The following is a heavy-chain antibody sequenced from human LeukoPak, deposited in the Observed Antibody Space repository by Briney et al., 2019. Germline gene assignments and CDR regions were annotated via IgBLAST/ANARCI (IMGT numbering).Heavy chain of an antibody. CDR1: GGSFSGYY. CDR2: INHSGST. J-gene: IGHJ3*01. D-gene: IGHD3-22*01. Sequence: SETLSLTCTVSGGSFSGYYWSWIRQPPGKGLEWIGEINHSGSTNYNPSLKSRVTISIDTSKSQFSLKLSSVTAADTAVYYCAREPYYYDSSGSNAFDLWGQGTMLTVSS. CDR3: AREPYYYDSSGSNAFDL. V-gene: IGHV4-34*01.